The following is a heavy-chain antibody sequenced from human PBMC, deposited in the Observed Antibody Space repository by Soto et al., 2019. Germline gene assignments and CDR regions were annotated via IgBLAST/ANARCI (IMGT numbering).Heavy chain of an antibody. V-gene: IGHV3-30*18. J-gene: IGHJ3*02. CDR1: GFTFSNYG. Sequence: QVHLVESGGGVVQPGRSLRLSCAASGFTFSNYGMHWVRQAPGKGLEWLAVMSFDGSNEYYADSVQGRLTISRDNSKNTLYLQMNSLRTEDTDVYHCAKDAAVAFDIWGQGTMVTVSS. CDR3: AKDAAVAFDI. CDR2: MSFDGSNE. D-gene: IGHD2-15*01.